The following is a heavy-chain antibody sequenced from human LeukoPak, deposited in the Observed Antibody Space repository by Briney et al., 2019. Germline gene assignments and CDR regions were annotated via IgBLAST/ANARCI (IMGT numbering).Heavy chain of an antibody. J-gene: IGHJ4*02. CDR2: IYSGGRT. V-gene: IGHV3-53*01. CDR3: ARAGGLRIAVAPIDC. CDR1: GFTVSSNY. D-gene: IGHD6-19*01. Sequence: GGSLRLSCAASGFTVSSNYMSWVRQAPGKGLEWVSVIYSGGRTYYADSVRARFTISRDNPKNTLYLHMNGLRADDTAVYYCARAGGLRIAVAPIDCWGQGTLVTVSS.